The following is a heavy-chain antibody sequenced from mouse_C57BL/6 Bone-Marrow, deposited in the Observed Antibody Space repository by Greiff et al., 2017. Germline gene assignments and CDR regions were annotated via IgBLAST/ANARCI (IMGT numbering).Heavy chain of an antibody. V-gene: IGHV14-4*01. CDR1: GFNIKDDY. D-gene: IGHD2-3*01. Sequence: VQLQQSGAELVRPGASVKLSCTASGFNIKDDYIHWVKQRPEQGLEWIGWIDPEIGDTEYASNFQGKATITSDTSSNTAYLQLSSLTSEDTAVYYGSSFDGNYFDFWGQGTPLTVAS. CDR3: SSFDGNYFDF. CDR2: IDPEIGDT. J-gene: IGHJ2*01.